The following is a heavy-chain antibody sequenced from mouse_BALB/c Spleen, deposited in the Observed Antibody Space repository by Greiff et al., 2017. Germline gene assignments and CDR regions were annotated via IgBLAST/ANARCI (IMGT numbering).Heavy chain of an antibody. D-gene: IGHD1-2*01. V-gene: IGHV1-9*01. J-gene: IGHJ4*01. CDR2: ILPGSGST. CDR1: GYTFSSYW. Sequence: VKLQESGAELMKPGASVKISCKATGYTFSSYWIEWVKQRPGHGLEWIGEILPGSGSTNYNEKFKGKATFTADTSSNTAYMQLSSLTSEDSAVYYCARDITTDAMDYWGQGTSVTVSS. CDR3: ARDITTDAMDY.